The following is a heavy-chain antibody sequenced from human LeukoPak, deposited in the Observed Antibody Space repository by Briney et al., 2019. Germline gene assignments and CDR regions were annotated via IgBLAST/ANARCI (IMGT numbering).Heavy chain of an antibody. J-gene: IGHJ4*02. CDR1: GFTFSTYG. CDR2: IRYDGTDK. V-gene: IGHV3-30*02. Sequence: GGSLRLSCAASGFTFSTYGMHWVRQAPGKGLEWVAFIRYDGTDKYFADSVKGRFTISRDNSKNTLYLQVNSLRSEDTAVYYCAKGWSNGWYYFDYWGQGTLVTVSS. CDR3: AKGWSNGWYYFDY. D-gene: IGHD6-19*01.